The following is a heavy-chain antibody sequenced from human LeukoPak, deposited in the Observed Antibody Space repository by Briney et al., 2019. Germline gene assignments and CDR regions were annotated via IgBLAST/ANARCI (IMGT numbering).Heavy chain of an antibody. J-gene: IGHJ4*02. CDR2: INPNSGGT. Sequence: ASVKVSCKASGYTFTGYYMHWVRQAPGQGLEWMGWINPNSGGTNYAQKFQGRVTMTRDTSISTAYMELSRLRSDDTAVYYCARDIAETEPLLDWGQGTLVTVSS. CDR3: ARDIAETEPLLD. CDR1: GYTFTGYY. D-gene: IGHD1-1*01. V-gene: IGHV1-2*02.